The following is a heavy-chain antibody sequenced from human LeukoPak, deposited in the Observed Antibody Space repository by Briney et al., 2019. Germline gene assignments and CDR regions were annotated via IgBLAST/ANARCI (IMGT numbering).Heavy chain of an antibody. CDR2: IHYSGNT. D-gene: IGHD3-3*01. CDR3: ARLGAGPTYYDFWSGYSSFYFDY. V-gene: IGHV4-34*01. CDR1: GGSFSGYY. J-gene: IGHJ4*02. Sequence: SETLSLTCAVYGGSFSGYYWSWIRQPPGKGLEWIGGIHYSGNTYYNPSLKSRVTISVDTSKNQFSLKLSSVTAADTAVYYCARLGAGPTYYDFWSGYSSFYFDYWGQGTLVTVSS.